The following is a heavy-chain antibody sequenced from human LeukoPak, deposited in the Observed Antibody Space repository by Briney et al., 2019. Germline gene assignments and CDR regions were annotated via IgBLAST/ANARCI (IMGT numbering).Heavy chain of an antibody. CDR1: GFTFDDYG. V-gene: IGHV3-66*01. CDR2: IYSDNT. Sequence: GGSLRLSCAASGFTFDDYGMSWVRQAPGKGLEWVSFIYSDNTHYSDSVKGRFTISRDNSKNTLYLQMNSLRAEDTAVYYCARGGQWLVYYFDYWGQGTLVTVSS. D-gene: IGHD6-19*01. CDR3: ARGGQWLVYYFDY. J-gene: IGHJ4*02.